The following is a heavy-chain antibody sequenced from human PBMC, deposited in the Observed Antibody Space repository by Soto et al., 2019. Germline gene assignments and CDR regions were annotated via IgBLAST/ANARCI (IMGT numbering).Heavy chain of an antibody. CDR3: ARGYCSGGSCYTGGYYFDY. J-gene: IGHJ4*02. Sequence: GGSLRLSCAASGFTFSSYAMHWVRQAPGKGLECVAVISYDGSNKYYADSVKGRFTISRDNSKNTLYLQMNSLRAEDTAVYYCARGYCSGGSCYTGGYYFDYWGQGTLVTVSS. D-gene: IGHD2-15*01. V-gene: IGHV3-30-3*01. CDR1: GFTFSSYA. CDR2: ISYDGSNK.